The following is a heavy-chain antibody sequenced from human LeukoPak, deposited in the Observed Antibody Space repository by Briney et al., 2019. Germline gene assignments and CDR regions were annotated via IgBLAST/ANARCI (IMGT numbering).Heavy chain of an antibody. V-gene: IGHV3-30-3*01. Sequence: PGGSLRLSCAASGFTFSNFPIYWVRQVPGKGLEWVAVISHDGSNKYYADSVKGRFTISRDNSKNTLYPQMNSLRVEDTALYYCARARNGDLHDGFDMWGRGTMVTVSS. CDR1: GFTFSNFP. CDR3: ARARNGDLHDGFDM. D-gene: IGHD4-17*01. J-gene: IGHJ3*02. CDR2: ISHDGSNK.